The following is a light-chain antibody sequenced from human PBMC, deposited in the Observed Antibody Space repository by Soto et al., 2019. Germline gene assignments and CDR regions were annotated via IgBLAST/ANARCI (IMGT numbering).Light chain of an antibody. CDR3: QQYNNWPPLT. Sequence: EVVMTQSPATLSVSAGETVTLSCRASQSVSTKLAWYQQKPGLAPRLLIFGASTRATGVPARFSGSGSGTEFTLTISCLQSEDFALYYCQQYNNWPPLTFGGGTKVEIK. CDR1: QSVSTK. J-gene: IGKJ4*01. V-gene: IGKV3-15*01. CDR2: GAS.